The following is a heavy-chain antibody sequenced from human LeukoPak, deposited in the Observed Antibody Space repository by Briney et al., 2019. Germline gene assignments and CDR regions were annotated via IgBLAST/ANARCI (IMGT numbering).Heavy chain of an antibody. J-gene: IGHJ5*02. V-gene: IGHV4-59*12. CDR3: ARTSRWFDP. CDR1: GGSISSYY. Sequence: SETLSLTCTVSGGSISSYYWSWIRQPPGKGLEWIGYIYYSGSTNYNPSLKSRVTISVDTSKNQFSLKLSSVTAADTAVYYCARTSRWFDPWGQGTLVTVSS. CDR2: IYYSGST.